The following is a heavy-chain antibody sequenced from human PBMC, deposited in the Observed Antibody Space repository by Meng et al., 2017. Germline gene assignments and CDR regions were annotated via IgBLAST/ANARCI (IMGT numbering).Heavy chain of an antibody. Sequence: QVRLVQPGQEGKEPVPSMKVSCKASGYTFTIYAMHWVRQATGQSLEWMGWLNAGNGDTKYSQKFQGRVTITRDSSASTAYMELSSLRSEDTAVYYCARDSCTGGICYRGSFDYWAQGTLVTVSS. CDR3: ARDSCTGGICYRGSFDY. CDR1: GYTFTIYA. J-gene: IGHJ4*02. CDR2: LNAGNGDT. D-gene: IGHD2-15*01. V-gene: IGHV1-3*01.